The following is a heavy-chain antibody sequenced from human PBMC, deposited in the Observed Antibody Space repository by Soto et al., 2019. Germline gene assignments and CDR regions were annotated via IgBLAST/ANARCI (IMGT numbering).Heavy chain of an antibody. CDR3: ARHRGKWFDP. D-gene: IGHD3-16*01. V-gene: IGHV4-39*01. Sequence: SETLSLTCTVSGGSISSSSYYWGWIRQPPGKGLEWIGSIYYSGSTYYNPSLKSRVTISVDTSKNQFSLKLSSVTAADTAVYYCARHRGKWFDPWGQGTLVTVSS. J-gene: IGHJ5*02. CDR2: IYYSGST. CDR1: GGSISSSSYY.